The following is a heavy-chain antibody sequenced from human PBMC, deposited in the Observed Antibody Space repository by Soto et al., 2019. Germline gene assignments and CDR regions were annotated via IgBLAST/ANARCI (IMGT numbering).Heavy chain of an antibody. J-gene: IGHJ4*02. CDR2: ISSGGSTI. V-gene: IGHV3-48*03. CDR3: ARDDSGYPSYFHY. Sequence: GGSLSLSCAASGFTFSSYEMNWVRQVPGKGLEWVSYISSGGSTIYYADSVRGRFTISRDNAKNSLYLQMNSLRAEDTAVYYCARDDSGYPSYFHYWGQGTLVTVSS. CDR1: GFTFSSYE. D-gene: IGHD3-16*02.